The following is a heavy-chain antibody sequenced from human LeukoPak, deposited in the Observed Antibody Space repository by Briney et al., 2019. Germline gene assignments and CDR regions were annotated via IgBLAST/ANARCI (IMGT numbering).Heavy chain of an antibody. D-gene: IGHD6-19*01. CDR3: ARAPTPIIAVAGSFDY. Sequence: SQTLSLTCAISGDSFSNNSAAWNWIRQSPSRGLEWLGRTYYRSKWYNDYAVSVKSRITINPDTSKNQFSLQVNSVTPEDTAVYYCARAPTPIIAVAGSFDYWGRGTLVTVSS. CDR2: TYYRSKWYN. J-gene: IGHJ4*02. CDR1: GDSFSNNSAA. V-gene: IGHV6-1*01.